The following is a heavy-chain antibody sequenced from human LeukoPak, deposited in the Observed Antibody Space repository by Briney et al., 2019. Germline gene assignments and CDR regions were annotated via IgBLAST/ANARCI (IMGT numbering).Heavy chain of an antibody. CDR1: GFIFSGYW. J-gene: IGHJ4*02. CDR3: SRSLEY. Sequence: GGSLRLSCAASGFIFSGYWMDWVRQAPGKGMEWVADIKQDGSVQYYADSVKGRFTISRDNAKNSLYLEMNSLRAEDTAVYYCSRSLEYWGQGALVTVSS. V-gene: IGHV3-7*01. CDR2: IKQDGSVQ.